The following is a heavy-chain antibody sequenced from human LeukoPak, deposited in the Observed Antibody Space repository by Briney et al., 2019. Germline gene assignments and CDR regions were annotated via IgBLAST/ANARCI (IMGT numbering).Heavy chain of an antibody. D-gene: IGHD3-22*01. CDR3: ARDSGYYDSSGYYYFDI. CDR2: IIPIFGTA. J-gene: IGHJ3*02. V-gene: IGHV1-69*05. Sequence: SVKVSCKASGGTFSSYAISWVRQAPGQGLEWMGRIIPIFGTANYAQKFQGRVTITTDESTSTAYTELSSLRSEDTAVYYCARDSGYYDSSGYYYFDIWGQGTMVTVSS. CDR1: GGTFSSYA.